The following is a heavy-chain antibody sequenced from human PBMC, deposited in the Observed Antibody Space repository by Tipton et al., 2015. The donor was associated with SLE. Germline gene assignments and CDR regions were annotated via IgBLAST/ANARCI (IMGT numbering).Heavy chain of an antibody. D-gene: IGHD3-10*01. J-gene: IGHJ4*02. CDR3: TRPEYFYDSGEGDY. CDR1: GFTFSSYW. CDR2: IKEDGSER. V-gene: IGHV3-7*03. Sequence: SLRLSCAASGFTFSSYWMSWVRQAPGKGLEWVANIKEDGSERYYVDSVKGRFTISRDNAKNSLYLQMNSLQSEDTAIYYCTRPEYFYDSGEGDYWGQGTLVTVSS.